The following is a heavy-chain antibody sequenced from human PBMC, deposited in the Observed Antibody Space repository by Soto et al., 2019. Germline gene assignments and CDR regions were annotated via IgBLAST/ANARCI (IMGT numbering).Heavy chain of an antibody. CDR2: IYYIGST. V-gene: IGHV4-61*01. Sequence: PSETLSLTCTVSGGSVSSGSYYWSWIRQPPGKGLEWIGYIYYIGSTNYNPSLKSRVTISVDTSKNQFSLKLSSVTAADTAVYYCARGLVGDTDPWGQGNMVIV. CDR1: GGSVSSGSYY. J-gene: IGHJ5*02. CDR3: ARGLVGDTDP. D-gene: IGHD3-3*01.